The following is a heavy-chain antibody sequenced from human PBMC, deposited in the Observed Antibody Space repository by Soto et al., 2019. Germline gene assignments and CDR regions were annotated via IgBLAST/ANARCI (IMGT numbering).Heavy chain of an antibody. CDR2: IYPGDSDT. CDR1: GYRFTSHW. J-gene: IGHJ4*02. Sequence: GESLKISCKGSGYRFTSHWIGWVRQMPGKGLEWMGIIYPGDSDTRYSPSFQGQVTISADKSISTAYLQWSSLKASDTAMYYCARILYYYDSSGHYFDYWGQGTLVTVSS. CDR3: ARILYYYDSSGHYFDY. D-gene: IGHD3-22*01. V-gene: IGHV5-51*01.